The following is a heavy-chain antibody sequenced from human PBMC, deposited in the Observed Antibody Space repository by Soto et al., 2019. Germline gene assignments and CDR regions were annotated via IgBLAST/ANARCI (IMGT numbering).Heavy chain of an antibody. CDR3: ARDLSPGRTVTPLAGH. J-gene: IGHJ4*02. V-gene: IGHV1-46*03. D-gene: IGHD4-4*01. Sequence: ASVKVSCKASGYTFTSYYMHWVRQAPGQGLEWMGIINPSGGSTSYAQKFQGRVTMTRDTSTSTVYMELSSLRSEDTAVYYCARDLSPGRTVTPLAGHWGQGTLVTVSS. CDR2: INPSGGST. CDR1: GYTFTSYY.